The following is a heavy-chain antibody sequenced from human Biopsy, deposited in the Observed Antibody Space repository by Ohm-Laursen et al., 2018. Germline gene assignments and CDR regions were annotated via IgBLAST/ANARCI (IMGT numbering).Heavy chain of an antibody. Sequence: PSETLSLTCTVSGGSFTGHYWSWIRQPPGKGLARIGHISYTGNTSYNASLKSRVTISVDTSRNHFSLRLSSLTAADTAVYYCARGSNDFGGLYFPRWGQGTLLTVSS. CDR2: ISYTGNT. CDR1: GGSFTGHY. D-gene: IGHD4-23*01. V-gene: IGHV4-59*11. J-gene: IGHJ4*02. CDR3: ARGSNDFGGLYFPR.